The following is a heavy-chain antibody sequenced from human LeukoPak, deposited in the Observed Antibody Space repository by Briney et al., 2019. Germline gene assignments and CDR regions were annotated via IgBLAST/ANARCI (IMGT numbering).Heavy chain of an antibody. J-gene: IGHJ4*02. CDR3: ATDRKVGTWDPRFNY. Sequence: GGSLRLSSSASGFTFSDYWMMWVRQAPGKGLEWVGNIRQDDSEKNYVDSVKGRFTISRDNAKSSLYLRMNSLRAEDTAIYYCATDRKVGTWDPRFNYWDQGTLVTVSS. D-gene: IGHD4-23*01. CDR1: GFTFSDYW. V-gene: IGHV3-7*01. CDR2: IRQDDSEK.